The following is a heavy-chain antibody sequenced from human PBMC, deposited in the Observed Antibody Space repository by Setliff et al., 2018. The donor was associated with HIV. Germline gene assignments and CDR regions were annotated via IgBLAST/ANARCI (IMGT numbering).Heavy chain of an antibody. CDR1: GYTFTSYG. V-gene: IGHV1-18*01. J-gene: IGHJ3*02. CDR3: ASGSLVYYDSPGAFDI. D-gene: IGHD3-22*01. CDR2: ISAYNGNT. Sequence: ASVKVSCKASGYTFTSYGISWVRQAPGQGLEWMGWISAYNGNTNYAQKLQGRVTMTTDTSTSTAYMELRSLRSDDTAVYYCASGSLVYYDSPGAFDIWGQGTMVTVSS.